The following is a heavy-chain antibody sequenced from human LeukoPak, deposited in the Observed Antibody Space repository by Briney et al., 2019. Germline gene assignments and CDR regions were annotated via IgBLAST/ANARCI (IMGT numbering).Heavy chain of an antibody. V-gene: IGHV3-48*02. CDR3: ARDRAYAFDN. D-gene: IGHD3-10*01. CDR1: GFTFSSYS. Sequence: GSLRLSCAASGFTFSSYSMNWVRQAPGKGLEWVSYINIISSEIYYGDSVKGRFTNSTDNAKNSVYLQMNSLRDEDTAVYYCARDRAYAFDNWGQGTMVTVSS. CDR2: INIISSEI. J-gene: IGHJ3*02.